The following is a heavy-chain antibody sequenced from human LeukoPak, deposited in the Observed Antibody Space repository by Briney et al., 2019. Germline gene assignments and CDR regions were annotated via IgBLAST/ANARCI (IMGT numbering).Heavy chain of an antibody. CDR2: IKQDGSEK. Sequence: PGGSLRLSCAASGFTISFYWMSWVRQAPGKGLEWVANIKQDGSEKYYVDSVKGRFTISRDNAKNSLYLQMNSLRAEDTAVYYCARASITYGDYGEVLDYYGMDVWGQGTTVTVSS. CDR3: ARASITYGDYGEVLDYYGMDV. CDR1: GFTISFYW. J-gene: IGHJ6*02. V-gene: IGHV3-7*05. D-gene: IGHD4-17*01.